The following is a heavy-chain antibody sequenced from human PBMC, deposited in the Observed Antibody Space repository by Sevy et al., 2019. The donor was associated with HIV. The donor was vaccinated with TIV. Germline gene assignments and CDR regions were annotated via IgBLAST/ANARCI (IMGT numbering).Heavy chain of an antibody. CDR3: TKDLGATLVPGYCYDGTCWPRDGFDI. J-gene: IGHJ3*02. CDR2: VSWNSASI. Sequence: GGSLRLSCAASGFTFDDYAMHWVRQAPGKGLEWVSGVSWNSASIGYAGSVRGRFTISRDNAKNSLSLQMNSLTSEDTAFYYCTKDLGATLVPGYCYDGTCWPRDGFDIWGHGTVVTVSS. V-gene: IGHV3-9*01. D-gene: IGHD2-15*01. CDR1: GFTFDDYA.